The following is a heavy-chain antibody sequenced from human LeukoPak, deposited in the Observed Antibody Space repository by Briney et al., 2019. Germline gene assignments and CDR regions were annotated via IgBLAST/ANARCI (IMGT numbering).Heavy chain of an antibody. CDR2: ISSSSSYI. D-gene: IGHD3-9*01. CDR3: ARCSRGYDILTGYYNDLPDY. Sequence: GGSLRLSCAASGFTFSSYSMNWVRQAPGKGLEWVSSISSSSSYIYYADSVKGRFTISRDNAKNSLYLRMNSLRAEDTAVYYCARCSRGYDILTGYYNDLPDYWGQGTLVTVSS. J-gene: IGHJ4*02. V-gene: IGHV3-21*01. CDR1: GFTFSSYS.